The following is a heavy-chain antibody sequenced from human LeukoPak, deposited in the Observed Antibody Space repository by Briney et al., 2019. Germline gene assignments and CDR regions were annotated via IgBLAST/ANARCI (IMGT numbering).Heavy chain of an antibody. CDR2: ISSSSSTI. V-gene: IGHV3-48*04. D-gene: IGHD3-22*01. J-gene: IGHJ5*02. CDR3: ARVHTSSYAADL. CDR1: GFTFSTYS. Sequence: GGSLGLSCAASGFTFSTYSIDWVRQAPGKGLEWISYISSSSSTIDFADSVKGRFTISRDNARNSVYLQMNSLRAEDTAVYHCARVHTSSYAADLWGQGTLVTVSS.